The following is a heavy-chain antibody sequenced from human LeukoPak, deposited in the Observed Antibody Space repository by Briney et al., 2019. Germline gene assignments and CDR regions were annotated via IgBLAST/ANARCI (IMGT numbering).Heavy chain of an antibody. D-gene: IGHD3-16*02. Sequence: ASVTVSCKPSGYTFTGYYIHWVRQAPGQGLEWMGWINPSSGGTNYPQNFQGRVTMTRDTSLSTAYMELSRLRSDDTAVYYCARVRGYDYVWGSYRLYYFDYWGQGTLVTVSS. CDR3: ARVRGYDYVWGSYRLYYFDY. J-gene: IGHJ4*02. CDR1: GYTFTGYY. CDR2: INPSSGGT. V-gene: IGHV1-2*02.